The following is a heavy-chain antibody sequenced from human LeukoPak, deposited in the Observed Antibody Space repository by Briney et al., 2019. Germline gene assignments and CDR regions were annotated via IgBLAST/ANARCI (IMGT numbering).Heavy chain of an antibody. D-gene: IGHD2-15*01. CDR1: GFTVSSNY. CDR3: ARDRPIYCSGGSCYRVKNYYYYGMDV. CDR2: IYSGGST. J-gene: IGHJ6*02. Sequence: GGSLRLSCAASGFTVSSNYMIWVRQAPGKGLEWVSVIYSGGSTYYADSVKGRFTISRDNSKNTLYLQMNSLRAEDTAVYYCARDRPIYCSGGSCYRVKNYYYYGMDVWGQGTTVTVSS. V-gene: IGHV3-66*01.